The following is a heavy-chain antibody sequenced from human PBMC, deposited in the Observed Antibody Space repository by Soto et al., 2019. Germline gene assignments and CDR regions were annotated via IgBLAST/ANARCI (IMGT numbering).Heavy chain of an antibody. CDR1: GGSISSGGYY. Sequence: QVQLQESGPGLVKPSQTLSLTCTVSGGSISSGGYYWSWIRQHPGKGLEWIGYIYYSGSTYYNPSLKSRVTISVDTSKNQFSLKLSSVTAADTAVYYCASARRYYYDSSGYYSRDNYYYGMDVWGQGTTVTVSS. J-gene: IGHJ6*02. CDR2: IYYSGST. V-gene: IGHV4-31*03. D-gene: IGHD3-22*01. CDR3: ASARRYYYDSSGYYSRDNYYYGMDV.